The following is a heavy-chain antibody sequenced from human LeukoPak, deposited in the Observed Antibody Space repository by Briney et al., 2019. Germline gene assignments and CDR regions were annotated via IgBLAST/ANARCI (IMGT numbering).Heavy chain of an antibody. Sequence: TTSETLSLTCTVSGGSISSYYWSWIRQPPGKGLEWIGYIYYSGSTNYNPSLKSRVTISVDTSKNQFSLKLSSVTAADTAVYYCARGREQQLVDYWGQGTLVTVSS. J-gene: IGHJ4*02. CDR1: GGSISSYY. CDR3: ARGREQQLVDY. CDR2: IYYSGST. D-gene: IGHD6-13*01. V-gene: IGHV4-59*12.